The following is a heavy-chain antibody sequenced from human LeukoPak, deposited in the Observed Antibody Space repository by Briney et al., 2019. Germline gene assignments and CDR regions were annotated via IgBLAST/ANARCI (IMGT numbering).Heavy chain of an antibody. D-gene: IGHD1-7*01. V-gene: IGHV1-18*01. CDR1: GYTFTSYG. J-gene: IGHJ4*02. CDR2: ISAYNGNT. CDR3: ARDRRLSITGTMGY. Sequence: ASVKVSCKASGYTFTSYGISWVRQAPGQGLEWMGWISAYNGNTNYAQKLQGRVTMTTDTSASTAYMELRSLRSDDTAVYYCARDRRLSITGTMGYWGQGTLVTVSS.